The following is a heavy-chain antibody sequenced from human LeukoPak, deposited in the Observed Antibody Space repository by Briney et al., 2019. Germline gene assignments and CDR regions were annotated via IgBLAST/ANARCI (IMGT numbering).Heavy chain of an antibody. J-gene: IGHJ3*02. CDR3: ARVDCGGDCHASYDAFDI. CDR1: GYTITNNY. CDR2: INPSGTGT. D-gene: IGHD2-21*02. Sequence: GASVKVSCKASGYTITNNYMHWVRQAPGQGLEWMGVINPSGTGTSYAQKFQGRITMSRDTSTSTVYMELSRLRSDDTAVYYCARVDCGGDCHASYDAFDIWGQGTMVTVSS. V-gene: IGHV1-46*01.